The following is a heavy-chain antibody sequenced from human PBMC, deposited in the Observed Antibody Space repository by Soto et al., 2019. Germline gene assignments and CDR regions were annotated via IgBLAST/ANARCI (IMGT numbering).Heavy chain of an antibody. CDR2: IAHGGSNE. CDR1: GFTFSPYA. Sequence: QVQLVESGGGVVQPGRSLRLSCAASGFTFSPYAMNWVRQAPGKGLEWVAVIAHGGSNEYYADSGKGRFTISRDNSKNTLHLKTNGMTTDDTAVYDCARHMRAFWDGSYSPSISPDYWGQGTLVTVSS. V-gene: IGHV3-30-3*01. D-gene: IGHD1-26*01. CDR3: ARHMRAFWDGSYSPSISPDY. J-gene: IGHJ4*02.